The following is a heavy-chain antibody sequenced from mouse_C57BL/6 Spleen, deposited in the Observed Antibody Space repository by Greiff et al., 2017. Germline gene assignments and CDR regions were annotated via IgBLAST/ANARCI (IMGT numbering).Heavy chain of an antibody. CDR3: ARGGYVWYFDV. J-gene: IGHJ1*03. Sequence: QVQLKESGPELVKPGASVKISCKASGYAFSSSWMNWVKQRPGKGLEWIGRIYPGDGDTNYNGKFKGKATLTADKSSSTAYMQLSSLTSEDSAVYFCARGGYVWYFDVWGTGTTVTVSS. V-gene: IGHV1-82*01. CDR1: GYAFSSSW. CDR2: IYPGDGDT. D-gene: IGHD2-2*01.